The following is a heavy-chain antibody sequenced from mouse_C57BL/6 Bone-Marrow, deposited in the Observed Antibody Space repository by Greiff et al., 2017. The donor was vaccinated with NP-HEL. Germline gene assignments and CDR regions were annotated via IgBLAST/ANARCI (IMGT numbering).Heavy chain of an antibody. Sequence: VQLQQSGAELVRPGTSVKVSCKASGYAFTNYLIEWVKQRPGQGLEWIGVINPGSGGTNYNEKFKGKATLTADKSSSTAYMQLSSLTSEDSAVYFCARCPYDGYSHYYFDYGGQGTTLTVSS. CDR1: GYAFTNYL. D-gene: IGHD2-3*01. CDR3: ARCPYDGYSHYYFDY. V-gene: IGHV1-54*01. J-gene: IGHJ2*01. CDR2: INPGSGGT.